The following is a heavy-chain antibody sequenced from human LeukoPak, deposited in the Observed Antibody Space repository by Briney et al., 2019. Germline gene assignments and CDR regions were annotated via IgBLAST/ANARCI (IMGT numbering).Heavy chain of an antibody. CDR3: AKALPAAGTRKSYFDY. CDR2: ISWNSGSI. J-gene: IGHJ4*02. Sequence: PGGSLRLSCAASGFTFDDYAMHWVRQAPGKGLEWVSGISWNSGSIGYADSVKGRFTISRDNAKNSLYLQMNSLRAEDTVLYYCAKALPAAGTRKSYFDYWGQGTLVTVSS. CDR1: GFTFDDYA. D-gene: IGHD6-13*01. V-gene: IGHV3-9*01.